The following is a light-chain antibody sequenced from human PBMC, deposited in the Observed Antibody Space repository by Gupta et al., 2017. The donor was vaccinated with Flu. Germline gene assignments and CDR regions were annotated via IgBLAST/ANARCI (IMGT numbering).Light chain of an antibody. CDR1: QSVSSY. V-gene: IGKV3-11*01. CDR2: DAS. Sequence: EIVLTQSPATLSLSPGERATLSCRASQSVSSYLAWYQQKPGQAPRLLIYDASNRDTGIPARFSGSGYGTELTLTISSREQEDFAGYYCQQRSNWPPITFGQGTRLEIK. CDR3: QQRSNWPPIT. J-gene: IGKJ5*01.